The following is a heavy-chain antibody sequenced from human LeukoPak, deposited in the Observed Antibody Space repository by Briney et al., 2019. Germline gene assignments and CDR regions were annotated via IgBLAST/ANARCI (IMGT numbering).Heavy chain of an antibody. CDR1: GFPFSSYA. CDR2: LSGSGGST. CDR3: AKDRPYYYDSSGYYHFDY. V-gene: IGHV3-23*01. D-gene: IGHD3-22*01. J-gene: IGHJ4*02. Sequence: PGGSLRLSCAASGFPFSSYAMSWVRQAPGKGLEWVSALSGSGGSTYYADSVKGRFTISRDNSKNTLYLQMNSLRAEDTAVYYCAKDRPYYYDSSGYYHFDYWGQGTLVTVSS.